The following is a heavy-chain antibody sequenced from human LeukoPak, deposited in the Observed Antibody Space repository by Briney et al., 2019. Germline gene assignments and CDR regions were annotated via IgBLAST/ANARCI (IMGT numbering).Heavy chain of an antibody. D-gene: IGHD3-16*01. CDR2: IYHSGST. J-gene: IGHJ4*02. V-gene: IGHV4-38-2*01. CDR3: ARRGSYYDY. CDR1: GYSISSGYY. Sequence: SETLSLTCAVSGYSISSGYYWGWIRQSPGKGLEWIGSIYHSGSTYYNPSLKSRVTISVDTSKNQFSLKLSSVTAADTAVYYCARRGSYYDYWGQGTLVTVSS.